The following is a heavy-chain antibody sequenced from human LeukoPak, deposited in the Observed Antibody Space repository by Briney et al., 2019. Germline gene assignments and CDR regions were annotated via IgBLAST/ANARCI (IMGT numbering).Heavy chain of an antibody. Sequence: GGSLGLSCAASGFTFSSYSMNWVRQAPGKGLEWVSSISSSSSYIYYADSVKGRFTISRDNAKNSLYLQMNSLRAEDTAVYYCARYNWNYGAFDIWGQGTMVTVSS. V-gene: IGHV3-21*01. CDR2: ISSSSSYI. J-gene: IGHJ3*02. CDR3: ARYNWNYGAFDI. CDR1: GFTFSSYS. D-gene: IGHD1-7*01.